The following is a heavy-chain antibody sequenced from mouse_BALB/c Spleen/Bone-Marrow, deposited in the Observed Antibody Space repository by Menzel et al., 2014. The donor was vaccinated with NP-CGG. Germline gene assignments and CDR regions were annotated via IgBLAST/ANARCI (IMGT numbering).Heavy chain of an antibody. D-gene: IGHD2-5*01. Sequence: EVHLVESGGALVKPGGSLKLSCAASGFTFSDYAMSWVRQSPEKRLEWVAEISNGGNYTYYPDTVTGRLTISRDNAKNTLYLEMSSLRSEDTAMYYCSRNSNYSFDFWGQGTTLTVSS. CDR3: SRNSNYSFDF. CDR2: ISNGGNYT. J-gene: IGHJ2*01. CDR1: GFTFSDYA. V-gene: IGHV5-9-4*01.